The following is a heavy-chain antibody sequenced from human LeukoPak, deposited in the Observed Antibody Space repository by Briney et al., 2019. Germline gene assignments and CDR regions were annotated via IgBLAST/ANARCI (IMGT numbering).Heavy chain of an antibody. D-gene: IGHD1-26*01. J-gene: IGHJ4*02. CDR1: GYTFTGYY. V-gene: IGHV5-51*01. Sequence: KVSCKASGYTFTGYYMHWVRQAPGQGLEWMGIIYPGDSDTRYSPSFQGQVTISADKSISTAYLQWSSLKASDTAMYYCARGVGATSDVYFDYWGQGTLVTVSS. CDR3: ARGVGATSDVYFDY. CDR2: IYPGDSDT.